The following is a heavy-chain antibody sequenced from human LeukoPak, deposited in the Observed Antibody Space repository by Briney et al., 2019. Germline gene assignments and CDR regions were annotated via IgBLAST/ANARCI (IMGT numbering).Heavy chain of an antibody. Sequence: SETLSLTCAVYGGSFSGYSWSWIRQPPGKGLEWIAEINHSGSTNYNPSLRSRVTVSVDTSKNQFPLKLSSVTAADTAVYYCAREYYYGSGSYHKGPYFQQWGQGTLVTVSS. D-gene: IGHD3-10*01. J-gene: IGHJ1*01. CDR3: AREYYYGSGSYHKGPYFQQ. CDR1: GGSFSGYS. CDR2: INHSGST. V-gene: IGHV4-34*01.